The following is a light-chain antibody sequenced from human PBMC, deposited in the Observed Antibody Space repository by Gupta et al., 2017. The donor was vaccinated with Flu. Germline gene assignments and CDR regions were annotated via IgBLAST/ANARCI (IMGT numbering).Light chain of an antibody. Sequence: QSALTQPPSASGAPGHSVAISCTGTSRDIGGNNYVSWYQQHPGKAPKLMIYEGNNRPSGVPDRFSGSMSGNTASLTVAGHQAEDEDDYYCCSDGNKDVFGAGTKVTVL. CDR2: EGN. CDR1: SRDIGGNNY. V-gene: IGLV2-8*01. CDR3: CSDGNKDV. J-gene: IGLJ1*01.